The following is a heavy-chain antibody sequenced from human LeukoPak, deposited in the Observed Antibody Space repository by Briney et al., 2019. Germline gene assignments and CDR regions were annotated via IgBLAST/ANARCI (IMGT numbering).Heavy chain of an antibody. V-gene: IGHV4-34*01. J-gene: IGHJ4*02. CDR1: GGSFSGYY. Sequence: PSETLSLTCAVYGGSFSGYYWSWIRQPPGKGLEWIGEINHSGSTNYNPSLKSRVTISVDTSKNQFSLKLSSVTAADTAVYYCAKDRGSGYSHFDYWGQGTLVTVSS. D-gene: IGHD3-3*01. CDR3: AKDRGSGYSHFDY. CDR2: INHSGST.